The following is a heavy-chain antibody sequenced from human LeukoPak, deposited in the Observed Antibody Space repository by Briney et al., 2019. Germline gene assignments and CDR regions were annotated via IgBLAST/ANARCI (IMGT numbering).Heavy chain of an antibody. J-gene: IGHJ6*03. Sequence: WGSLRLSCAASGFTFISYNMNWVRQAPGKGLEWVSSISSGSSSYKYYADSVKGRFTVSRDNAKNSLYLQMNSLRADDTAVYYCAREKSFLEWLSTGRRDGYYMDVWGKGTTVTVSS. CDR3: AREKSFLEWLSTGRRDGYYMDV. V-gene: IGHV3-21*01. CDR2: ISSGSSSYK. CDR1: GFTFISYN. D-gene: IGHD3-3*02.